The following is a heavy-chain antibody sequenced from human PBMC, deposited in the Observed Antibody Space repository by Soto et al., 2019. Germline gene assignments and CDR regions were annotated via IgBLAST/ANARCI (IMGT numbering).Heavy chain of an antibody. CDR2: ISAYNGNT. V-gene: IGHV1-18*01. CDR1: GYTFTSYG. CDR3: ARDYLDIVVVPAAMSRWFDP. Sequence: GASVKVSCKASGYTFTSYGISWVRQAPGQGLEWMGWISAYNGNTNYAQKLQGRVTMTTDTSTSTVYMELSSLRSEDTAVYYCARDYLDIVVVPAAMSRWFDPWGQGTLVTVSS. D-gene: IGHD2-2*03. J-gene: IGHJ5*02.